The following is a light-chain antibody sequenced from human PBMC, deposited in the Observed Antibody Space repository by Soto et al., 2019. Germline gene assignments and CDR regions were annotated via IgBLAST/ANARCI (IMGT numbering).Light chain of an antibody. Sequence: EIVMTQSPATLSVSPGERATLSCRASQSVSSNLAWYQQKPGQAPRLLIYGASTRATGIQARFSGSGSGTDFTLTIRSLEPEDFALYYCKQRSNWPITVGQGTRLEIK. V-gene: IGKV3-15*01. J-gene: IGKJ5*01. CDR3: KQRSNWPIT. CDR2: GAS. CDR1: QSVSSN.